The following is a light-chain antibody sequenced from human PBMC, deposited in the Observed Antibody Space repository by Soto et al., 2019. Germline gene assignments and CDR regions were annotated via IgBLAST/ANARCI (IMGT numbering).Light chain of an antibody. V-gene: IGLV2-14*01. J-gene: IGLJ2*01. CDR3: SSFTSSTTVL. CDR2: NVS. CDR1: SSDVGGYNY. Sequence: QSVLTQPASVSGSPGQSITISCTGTSSDVGGYNYVSWYQQHPGKAPKLIIYNVSNRPSGVSNRFSGSKSGNTASLTISGLQAEDEGHYYCSSFTSSTTVLFGGGTKLTVL.